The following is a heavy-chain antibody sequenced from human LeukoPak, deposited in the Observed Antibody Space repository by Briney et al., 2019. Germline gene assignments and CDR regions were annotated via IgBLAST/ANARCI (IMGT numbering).Heavy chain of an antibody. V-gene: IGHV1-69*13. J-gene: IGHJ4*02. CDR3: ARGCKTTVTIFDY. CDR2: IIPIFGTA. Sequence: ASVKVSCKASGGTFSSYAISWARQAPGQGLEWMGGIIPIFGTANYAQKFQGRVTITADESTSTVYMELSSLRSEDTAVYYCARGCKTTVTIFDYWGQGTLVTVSS. D-gene: IGHD4-17*01. CDR1: GGTFSSYA.